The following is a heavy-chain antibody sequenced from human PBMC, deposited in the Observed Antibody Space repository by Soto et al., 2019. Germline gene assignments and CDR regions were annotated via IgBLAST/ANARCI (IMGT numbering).Heavy chain of an antibody. J-gene: IGHJ6*02. D-gene: IGHD3-22*01. CDR3: ARDRRYYYDSSGYRDTYYYYGMDV. CDR1: GGSISSGGYY. CDR2: IYYSGST. V-gene: IGHV4-31*03. Sequence: SETLSLTCTVSGGSISSGGYYWSWIRQHPGKGLEWIGYIYYSGSTYYNPSLKSRVTISVDTSKNQFSLKLSSVTAADTAVYYCARDRRYYYDSSGYRDTYYYYGMDVWGQGTTVTVSS.